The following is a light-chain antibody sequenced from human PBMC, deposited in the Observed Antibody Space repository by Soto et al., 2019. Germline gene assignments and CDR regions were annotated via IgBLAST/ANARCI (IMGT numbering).Light chain of an antibody. CDR1: SSDVGGYNY. CDR3: TSYAGGNNV. V-gene: IGLV2-8*01. J-gene: IGLJ1*01. CDR2: EVN. Sequence: QSALTQPPSASGSPGQSVTISCTGTSSDVGGYNYVSWYQQHPGKVPKIMVYEVNKRPSGVPDRFSGSKSGNTASLTVSGLPAEDEADYYCTSYAGGNNVFGTGTKLTVL.